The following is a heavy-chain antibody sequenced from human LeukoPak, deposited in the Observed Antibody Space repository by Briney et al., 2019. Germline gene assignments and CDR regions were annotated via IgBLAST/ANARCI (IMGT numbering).Heavy chain of an antibody. J-gene: IGHJ3*02. V-gene: IGHV2-5*02. CDR2: IYLDDDK. CDR1: GFSLSTSGVA. CDR3: AHSEDTALVHDAFDI. D-gene: IGHD5-18*01. Sequence: SGPTLVNPTQTLTLTCTLSGFSLSTSGVAVGWIRQPPGKALEWLALIYLDDDKRYSPSLKSRLSITKDTSKNQVVLTMTNMDPVDTATYYCAHSEDTALVHDAFDIWGQGTMVTVSS.